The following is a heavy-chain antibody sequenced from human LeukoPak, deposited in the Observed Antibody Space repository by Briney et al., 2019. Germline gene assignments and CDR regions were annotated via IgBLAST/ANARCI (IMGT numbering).Heavy chain of an antibody. J-gene: IGHJ4*02. CDR2: IYTSGST. V-gene: IGHV4-4*09. CDR3: ARFTWSGYYFDY. CDR1: GGSISSYY. D-gene: IGHD3-3*01. Sequence: PSETLSLTCTVSGGSISSYYWSWIRQPPGKGLEWIGYIYTSGSTNYNPSLKSRVTISVDTSKNQFSLKLSSVTAADTAVYYCARFTWSGYYFDYWGQGTLITVPS.